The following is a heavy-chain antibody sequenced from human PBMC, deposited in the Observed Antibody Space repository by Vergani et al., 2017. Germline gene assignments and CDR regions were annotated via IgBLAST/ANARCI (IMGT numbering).Heavy chain of an antibody. Sequence: EVQLVQSGAEVKKPGESLKISCKGSGYSFTSYWIGWVRQMPGKGLEWMGIIYPGDSDTRYSPSFEGQVTISADKSISTAYLQWRSLKASDTAMSYCARSIAVAGTPRWFDPWGQGTLVTVSS. CDR1: GYSFTSYW. D-gene: IGHD6-19*01. CDR3: ARSIAVAGTPRWFDP. CDR2: IYPGDSDT. J-gene: IGHJ5*02. V-gene: IGHV5-51*01.